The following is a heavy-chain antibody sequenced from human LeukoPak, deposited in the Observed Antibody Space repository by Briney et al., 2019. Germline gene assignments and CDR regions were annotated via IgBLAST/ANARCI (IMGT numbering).Heavy chain of an antibody. CDR3: ARDGGYDRYYFDY. CDR1: GFTFSSYE. Sequence: GGSLRLSCAVSGFTFSSYEMNWVRQAPGKGLEWVSYISRSGSIIYNADSVRGRFTISRDNAKNSLYLQMNSLRAEDTAVYYCARDGGYDRYYFDYWGQGTLVTVSS. CDR2: ISRSGSII. V-gene: IGHV3-48*03. D-gene: IGHD6-19*01. J-gene: IGHJ4*02.